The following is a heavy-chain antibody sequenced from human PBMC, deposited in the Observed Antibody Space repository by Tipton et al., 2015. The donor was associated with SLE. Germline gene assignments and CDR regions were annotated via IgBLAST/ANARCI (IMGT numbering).Heavy chain of an antibody. Sequence: LRLSCAVYGGSFSGYSWSWIRQPPGKGLEWIGEIDHFGNTNYNPSLKSRVTVSVDTSKNQFSLKLSSVTAVDTAVYYCARTFYGGGDAFDVWGQGTKVSVSS. CDR2: IDHFGNT. CDR3: ARTFYGGGDAFDV. V-gene: IGHV4-34*01. J-gene: IGHJ3*01. D-gene: IGHD4-23*01. CDR1: GGSFSGYS.